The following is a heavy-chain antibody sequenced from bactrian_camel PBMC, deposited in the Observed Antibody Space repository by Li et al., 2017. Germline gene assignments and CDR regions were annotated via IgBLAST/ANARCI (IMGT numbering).Heavy chain of an antibody. J-gene: IGHJ6*01. D-gene: IGHD1*01. CDR1: GFTFSSGW. Sequence: VQLVESGGGLVQPGGSLRLACAASGFTFSSGWMCWVRQAPGKGLEWVSSIYTGGGSTYYADSVKGRFTISKDDAKNTLFLQMNGLKPEDTAVYYCAAEINPRGVPDFGYWGQGTQVTVS. CDR2: IYTGGGST. V-gene: IGHV3S19*01. CDR3: AAEINPRGVPDFGY.